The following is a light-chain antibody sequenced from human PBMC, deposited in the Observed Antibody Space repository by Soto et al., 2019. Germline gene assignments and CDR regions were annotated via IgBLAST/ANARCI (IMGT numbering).Light chain of an antibody. Sequence: QSVLTQPPSVSGAPGQRVSISCIGATYDVHWYQQLPGAAPKLLIYGNSNRPSGVPDRFSASKSGTSASLAITGLQAEDEADYYCSSYAGSSNVFGTGTKLTVL. CDR3: SSYAGSSNV. J-gene: IGLJ1*01. V-gene: IGLV1-40*01. CDR1: GATYD. CDR2: GNS.